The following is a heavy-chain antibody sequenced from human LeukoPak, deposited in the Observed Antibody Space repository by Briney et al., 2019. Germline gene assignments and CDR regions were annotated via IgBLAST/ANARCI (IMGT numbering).Heavy chain of an antibody. CDR3: ARDHIAAAGYRHFDY. D-gene: IGHD6-13*01. CDR2: IYYSGST. Sequence: SQTLSLTCTVSGGSFSSGAYYWSWIRQHPGKGLKWIGYIYYSGSTYYNPSLKSRVTISVDTSKNQFSLRLSSVTAADTAVYYCARDHIAAAGYRHFDYWGQRTLVTVSS. CDR1: GGSFSSGAYY. J-gene: IGHJ4*02. V-gene: IGHV4-31*03.